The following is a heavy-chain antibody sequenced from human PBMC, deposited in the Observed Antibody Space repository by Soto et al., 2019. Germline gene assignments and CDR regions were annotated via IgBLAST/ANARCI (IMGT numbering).Heavy chain of an antibody. J-gene: IGHJ5*02. CDR2: SNVGNGNK. D-gene: IGHD6-13*01. Sequence: ASVKVSCKAGGYTFTDYCIQLLRLAPVQIHERLGCSNVGNGNKKSSQKIQGRVTITRDTPASTAYMELRSLRSEDRVVYYCAGGAAAGTPVCWFDPGGKGTLVTVYS. CDR3: AGGAAAGTPVCWFDP. V-gene: IGHV1-3*01. CDR1: GYTFTDYC.